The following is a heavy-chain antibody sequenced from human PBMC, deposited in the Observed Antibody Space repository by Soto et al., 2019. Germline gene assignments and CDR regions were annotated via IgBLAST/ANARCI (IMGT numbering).Heavy chain of an antibody. Sequence: ASVKVSCKASGYTFTSYGISWVRQAPGQGLEWMGWISAYNGNTNYAQKLQGRVTMTTDTSTSTAYMELRSLRSDDTAVYYCARLVVVVPAAKAHYYYYGMDVWGQGTKVTVSS. CDR2: ISAYNGNT. J-gene: IGHJ6*02. D-gene: IGHD2-2*01. V-gene: IGHV1-18*01. CDR3: ARLVVVVPAAKAHYYYYGMDV. CDR1: GYTFTSYG.